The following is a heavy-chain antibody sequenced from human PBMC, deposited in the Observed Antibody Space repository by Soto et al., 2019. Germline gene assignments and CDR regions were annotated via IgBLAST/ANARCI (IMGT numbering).Heavy chain of an antibody. CDR1: GYTFTGYY. D-gene: IGHD1-7*01. V-gene: IGHV1-2*02. CDR2: INPNSGGT. Sequence: QVQLVQSGAEVKKPGASVKVSCKASGYTFTGYYMHWVRQAPGQGLEWMGWINPNSGGTNYAQKFQGRVTMTRDTSISTAYMELSRVRSDDTAVYYCARDNWNYRYYYYGMDVWGQGTTVTVSS. CDR3: ARDNWNYRYYYYGMDV. J-gene: IGHJ6*02.